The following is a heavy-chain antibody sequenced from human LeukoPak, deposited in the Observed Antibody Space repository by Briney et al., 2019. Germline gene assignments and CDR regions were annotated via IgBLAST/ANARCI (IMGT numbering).Heavy chain of an antibody. V-gene: IGHV3-15*01. CDR3: TTEYYYDSRVDY. Sequence: GGSLRLSCAASGFTFSDSLMSWVPQAPGKGLEWVGRIKSKTDGGTTDYAAPVKGRFTISRDDSKNTLYLQMNSLKTEDTAVYYCTTEYYYDSRVDYGGQGTLVTVSS. J-gene: IGHJ4*02. D-gene: IGHD3-22*01. CDR2: IKSKTDGGTT. CDR1: GFTFSDSL.